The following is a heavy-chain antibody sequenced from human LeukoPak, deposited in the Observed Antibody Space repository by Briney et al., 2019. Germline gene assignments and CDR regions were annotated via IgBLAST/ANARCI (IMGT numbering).Heavy chain of an antibody. Sequence: SETLSLTCTVSGGSISSSSYYWGWIRQPPGKGLEWIGSIYYSGSTYYNPSLKSRVTISVDTSKNQFSLKLSSVTAADTAVYYCARDISITMGYGLSAFDIWGQGTMVTVSS. V-gene: IGHV4-39*07. CDR2: IYYSGST. CDR3: ARDISITMGYGLSAFDI. CDR1: GGSISSSSYY. J-gene: IGHJ3*02. D-gene: IGHD3-10*01.